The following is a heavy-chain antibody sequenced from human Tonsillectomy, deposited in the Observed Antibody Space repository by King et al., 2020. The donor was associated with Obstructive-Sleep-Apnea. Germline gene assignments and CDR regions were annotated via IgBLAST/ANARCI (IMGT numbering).Heavy chain of an antibody. CDR1: GYDFSNYR. D-gene: IGHD4-11*01. J-gene: IGHJ4*02. Sequence: FQLVQSGAEVKKPGESLKISCKVSGYDFSNYRIAGVRQMPGKGLEWMGTIYPRDLETIYSPAFQGHITISADKSISTPYLQWGSLTASDTAMYFCAKKGLQPFFDYWGQGTLVTVSS. CDR2: IYPRDLET. V-gene: IGHV5-51*01. CDR3: AKKGLQPFFDY.